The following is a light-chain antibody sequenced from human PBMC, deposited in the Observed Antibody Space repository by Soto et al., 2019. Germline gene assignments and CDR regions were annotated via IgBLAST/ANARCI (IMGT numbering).Light chain of an antibody. CDR2: DTY. V-gene: IGKV3-11*01. Sequence: EIVLTQSPATLSLYPGERATLSCRASKSVIRYLCWYQQKPGQAPRLLIYDTYKRATGIPASFSGSGSGKDFTLTISSLDAEYFAVYYCQQSSNLPPGTLGQGTKWEIK. CDR1: KSVIRY. CDR3: QQSSNLPPGT. J-gene: IGKJ1*01.